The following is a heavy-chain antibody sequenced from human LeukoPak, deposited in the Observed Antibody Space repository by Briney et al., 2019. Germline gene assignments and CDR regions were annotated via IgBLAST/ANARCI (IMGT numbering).Heavy chain of an antibody. CDR1: GFTFGDHA. V-gene: IGHV3-49*04. J-gene: IGHJ4*02. Sequence: GGSLRLSCTASGFTFGDHAMIWVRQAPGKGLEWVGFIRSKAYGGTTEYAASVKGRFTISRDDSKSIAYLQMNSLKTEDTAVYFCTRAYDSSGYFGHYWGQGTLVTVSS. CDR2: IRSKAYGGTT. CDR3: TRAYDSSGYFGHY. D-gene: IGHD3-22*01.